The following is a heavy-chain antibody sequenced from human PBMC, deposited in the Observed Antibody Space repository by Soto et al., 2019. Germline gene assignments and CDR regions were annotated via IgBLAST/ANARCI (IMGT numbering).Heavy chain of an antibody. J-gene: IGHJ5*02. CDR2: IIPIFGTA. CDR1: GGTFSSYA. Sequence: ASVKVSCKASGGTFSSYATSWVRQALGQGLEWMGGIIPIFGTANYAQKFQGRVTITADESTSTAYMELSSLRSEDTAVYYCARFSSGWYENWFDPWGQGTLVTVSS. D-gene: IGHD6-19*01. CDR3: ARFSSGWYENWFDP. V-gene: IGHV1-69*13.